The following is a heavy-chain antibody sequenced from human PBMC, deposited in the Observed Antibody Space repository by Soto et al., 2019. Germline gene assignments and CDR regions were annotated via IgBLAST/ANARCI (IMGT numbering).Heavy chain of an antibody. Sequence: GGSLRLSCAASGFTFSSYAMSWVRQAPGKGLEWVSAISGSGGSTYYADSVKGRFTISRDNSKNTLYLQMNSLRAEDTAVYYCAKSLSGFPITANDYWGQGTLVTVSS. V-gene: IGHV3-23*01. D-gene: IGHD3-16*01. CDR3: AKSLSGFPITANDY. CDR1: GFTFSSYA. CDR2: ISGSGGST. J-gene: IGHJ4*02.